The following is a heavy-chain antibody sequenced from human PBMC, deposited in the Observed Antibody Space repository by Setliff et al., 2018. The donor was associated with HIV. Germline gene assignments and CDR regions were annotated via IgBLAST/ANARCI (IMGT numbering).Heavy chain of an antibody. J-gene: IGHJ3*02. CDR3: VKDGDYRNGDYDAFDI. D-gene: IGHD4-17*01. CDR2: IGQDGSEKNYDDNYE. V-gene: IGHV3-7*01. Sequence: PGGSLRLSCAASRFDFNNYWMCWVRQAPGKGLEWVANIGQDGSEKNYDDNYEYYADSVKGRFTISRYNSKSTVDLQMTSVTAEDTAVYYCVKDGDYRNGDYDAFDIWGQGTMVTVSS. CDR1: RFDFNNYW.